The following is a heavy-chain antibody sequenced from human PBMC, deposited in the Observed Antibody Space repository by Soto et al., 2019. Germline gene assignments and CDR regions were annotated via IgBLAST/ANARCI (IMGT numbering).Heavy chain of an antibody. CDR1: GFTFSSYG. CDR2: ITYDGSNK. Sequence: QVQLVESGGGVVQPGRSLRLSCAASGFTFSSYGMHWVRQAPGKGLEWVAVITYDGSNKYYADSVKGRFTIPRDNSKNALYLQMDSRRAEDTAVYYWAKDLLRPGRAYGMDVWGEGATVTVS. V-gene: IGHV3-30*18. J-gene: IGHJ6*02. CDR3: AKDLLRPGRAYGMDV.